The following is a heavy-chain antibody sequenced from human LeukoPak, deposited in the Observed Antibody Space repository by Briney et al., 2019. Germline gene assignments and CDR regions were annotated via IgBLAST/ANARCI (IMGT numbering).Heavy chain of an antibody. Sequence: GGSLRLSCAASGFTFSTYWMSWVRQAPGKGLEWVANIKPDGSEKDYVDSLKGRFAISRDNAKNSLYLQVNSLRAEDTAVYYCARFGVPYGVDVWGQGTTVTVSS. J-gene: IGHJ6*02. D-gene: IGHD3-16*01. CDR2: IKPDGSEK. V-gene: IGHV3-7*04. CDR3: ARFGVPYGVDV. CDR1: GFTFSTYW.